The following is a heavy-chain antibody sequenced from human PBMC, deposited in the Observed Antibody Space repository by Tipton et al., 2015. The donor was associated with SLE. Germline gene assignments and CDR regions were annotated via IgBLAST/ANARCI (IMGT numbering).Heavy chain of an antibody. V-gene: IGHV3-30*18. CDR1: GFTFSSYG. Sequence: RSLRLSCAASGFTFSSYGMHWVRQAPGKGLEWVAIISYDGSNKYYADSVKGRFTISRDNSKNTLYLQMNSLRAEDTAVYYCAKSPEKSSIWSDWFDPWGQGTLVTVSS. CDR3: AKSPEKSSIWSDWFDP. CDR2: ISYDGSNK. D-gene: IGHD6-13*01. J-gene: IGHJ5*02.